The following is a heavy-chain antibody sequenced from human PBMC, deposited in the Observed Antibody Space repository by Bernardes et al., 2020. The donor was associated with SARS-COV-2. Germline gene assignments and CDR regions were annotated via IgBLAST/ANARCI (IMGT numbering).Heavy chain of an antibody. CDR2: ISASGGST. CDR3: ATVVTGTRFDY. D-gene: IGHD2-21*02. Sequence: QSPGKGLEWVSSISASGGSTYYADSVKGRFTISRDNSKNTLFLQMNSLRAEDTALYYCATVVTGTRFDYWGQGTLVTVSS. V-gene: IGHV3-23*01. J-gene: IGHJ4*02.